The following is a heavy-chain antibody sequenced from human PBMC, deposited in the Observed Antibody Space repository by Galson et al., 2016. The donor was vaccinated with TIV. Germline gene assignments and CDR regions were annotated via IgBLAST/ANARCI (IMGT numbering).Heavy chain of an antibody. D-gene: IGHD6-25*01. CDR1: SGPFTGYY. Sequence: LSFTCAVYSGPFTGYYWSWIRPTPGKGLEWIGEINHRGSTNYNPSLESRVIISLDTSNKQSPLKLSSVTAADTAVYYCARGRLVPRRRDYYYPMNVWGQGTTVIVSS. CDR3: ARGRLVPRRRDYYYPMNV. CDR2: INHRGST. V-gene: IGHV4-34*01. J-gene: IGHJ6*02.